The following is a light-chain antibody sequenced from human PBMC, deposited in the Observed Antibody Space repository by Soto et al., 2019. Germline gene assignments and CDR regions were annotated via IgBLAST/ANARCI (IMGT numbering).Light chain of an antibody. Sequence: QSALTQPASVSGSPGQSITISCTGTRSDIGAYNFVSWYQQHPGEVPKLILYDVNVRPSGVSNLFSGSKSGNTASLTISGFQAEDEADYYCTSWTTSSTMLFGGGTKLTVL. CDR1: RSDIGAYNF. J-gene: IGLJ2*01. CDR2: DVN. V-gene: IGLV2-14*03. CDR3: TSWTTSSTML.